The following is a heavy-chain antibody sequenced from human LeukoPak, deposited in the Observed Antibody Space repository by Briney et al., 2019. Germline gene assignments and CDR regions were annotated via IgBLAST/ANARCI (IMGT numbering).Heavy chain of an antibody. D-gene: IGHD2-21*02. CDR3: VREDTPATANY. J-gene: IGHJ4*02. CDR1: GFNFANHA. V-gene: IGHV3-23*01. Sequence: GRSLSLSCAASGFNFANHAMSWVRQTPGKGLEWVSAISGGGDITYYADSVTGRFTISRDNSKDTLFLQMHSLRPGDTAVYYCVREDTPATANYWGQGTLVTISS. CDR2: ISGGGDIT.